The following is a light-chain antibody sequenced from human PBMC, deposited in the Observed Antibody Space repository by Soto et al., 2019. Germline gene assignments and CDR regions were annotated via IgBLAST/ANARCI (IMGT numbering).Light chain of an antibody. CDR2: DVI. CDR3: NSYTSSSTLPYV. CDR1: SSDVGGYNY. V-gene: IGLV2-14*01. Sequence: QSALTQPASVSGSPGQSITISYTGTSSDVGGYNYVSWYQQHPGKAPKCMIYDVIKRPSGVSNRFSGSKSGNTASLTISGLQAEDEADYYCNSYTSSSTLPYVFGTGTKLTVL. J-gene: IGLJ1*01.